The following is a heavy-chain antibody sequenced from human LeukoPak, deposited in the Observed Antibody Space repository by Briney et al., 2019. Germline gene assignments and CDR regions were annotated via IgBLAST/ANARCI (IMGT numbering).Heavy chain of an antibody. CDR1: GFTFRSYS. CDR2: ISSSSSYI. J-gene: IGHJ4*02. V-gene: IGHV3-21*01. Sequence: PGGSLRLSCAASGFTFRSYSMNWVRQAPGKGLEWVSSISSSSSYIYYADSVKGRFTISRDNAKNSLYLQMNSLRADDTAVYYCARVEGSDWYLYYLDYWGQGTLVTVSS. D-gene: IGHD6-19*01. CDR3: ARVEGSDWYLYYLDY.